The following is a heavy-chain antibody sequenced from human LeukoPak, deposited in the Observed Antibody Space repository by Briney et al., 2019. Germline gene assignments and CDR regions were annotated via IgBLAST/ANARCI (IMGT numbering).Heavy chain of an antibody. V-gene: IGHV4-34*01. J-gene: IGHJ4*02. CDR1: GGSFSGYY. CDR3: ARVHPTRYCYDSSGYYVDY. D-gene: IGHD3-22*01. Sequence: PSETLSLTCAVYGGSFSGYYWSWIRQPPGKGLEWIGEINHSGSTNYNPSLKSRVTISVDTSKNQFSLKLSSVTAADTAVYYCARVHPTRYCYDSSGYYVDYWGQGTLVTVSS. CDR2: INHSGST.